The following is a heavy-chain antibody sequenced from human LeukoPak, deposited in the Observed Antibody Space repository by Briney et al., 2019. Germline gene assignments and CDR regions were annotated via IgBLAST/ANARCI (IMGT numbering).Heavy chain of an antibody. D-gene: IGHD1-26*01. Sequence: SETLSLTCAVYGGSFSGYYWSWIRQPPGKGLEWIGEINHSGSTNYNPSLKSRVTISVDTSKNQFSLKLSSVTAADTAVYYCARVGEWEPFDYWGQGTLVTVSS. CDR3: ARVGEWEPFDY. CDR1: GGSFSGYY. J-gene: IGHJ4*02. V-gene: IGHV4-34*01. CDR2: INHSGST.